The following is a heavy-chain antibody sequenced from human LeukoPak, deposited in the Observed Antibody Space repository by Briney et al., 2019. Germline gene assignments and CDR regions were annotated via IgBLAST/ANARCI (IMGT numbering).Heavy chain of an antibody. D-gene: IGHD2-8*01. CDR3: ASPDCTNGVCPYYYYGMDV. V-gene: IGHV3-66*02. CDR2: IYSGGST. Sequence: PGGSLRLSCAASGFTVSSNYMSWVRQAPGKGLEWVSVIYSGGSTYYADSVKGRFTISRDNSKNTLYLQMNSLRAEDTAVYYCASPDCTNGVCPYYYYGMDVWAKGPRSPSP. J-gene: IGHJ6*02. CDR1: GFTVSSNY.